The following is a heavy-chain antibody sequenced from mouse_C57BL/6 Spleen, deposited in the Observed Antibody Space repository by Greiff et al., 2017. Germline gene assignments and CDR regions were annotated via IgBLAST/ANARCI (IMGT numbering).Heavy chain of an antibody. Sequence: EVQLQESGPGMVKPSQSLSLTCTVTGYSITSGYDWHWIRHFPGNKLEWMGYISYSGSTNYNPSLKSRISITHDTSKNHFFLKLNSVTTEDTATYYCARGVYYDYDGKGRDYYAMDYWGQGTSVTVSS. CDR3: ARGVYYDYDGKGRDYYAMDY. J-gene: IGHJ4*01. CDR2: ISYSGST. D-gene: IGHD2-4*01. V-gene: IGHV3-1*01. CDR1: GYSITSGYD.